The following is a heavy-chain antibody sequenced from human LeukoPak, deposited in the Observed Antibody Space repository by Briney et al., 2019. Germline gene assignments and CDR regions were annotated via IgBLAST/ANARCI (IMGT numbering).Heavy chain of an antibody. Sequence: PGGSLRLSCAASGFTFSDYYMSWIRQAPGKGLEWVSYISSSGSTIYYADSVKGRFTISRDNAKNSLYLQMNSLRAEDTAVYYCARDWQGDFWSGYYLGGYYYMDVWGKGTTVTVSS. J-gene: IGHJ6*03. V-gene: IGHV3-11*04. CDR3: ARDWQGDFWSGYYLGGYYYMDV. CDR2: ISSSGSTI. D-gene: IGHD3-3*01. CDR1: GFTFSDYY.